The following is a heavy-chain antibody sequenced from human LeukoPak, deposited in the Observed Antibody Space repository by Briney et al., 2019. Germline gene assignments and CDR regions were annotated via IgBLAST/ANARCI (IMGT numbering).Heavy chain of an antibody. J-gene: IGHJ3*02. D-gene: IGHD3-3*01. V-gene: IGHV3-7*01. CDR1: GFTFSSYW. CDR2: IKQDGSEK. CDR3: ARDYDFWSGYYLKPPGDAFDI. Sequence: PGGSLRLSCAASGFTFSSYWMSWVRQAPGKGLEWVANIKQDGSEKYYVDSVKGRFTISRDNAKNSLYLQMNSLRAEDTAVYYCARDYDFWSGYYLKPPGDAFDIWGQGTMVTVSS.